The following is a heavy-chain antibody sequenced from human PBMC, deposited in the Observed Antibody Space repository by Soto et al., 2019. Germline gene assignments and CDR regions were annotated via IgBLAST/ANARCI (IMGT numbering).Heavy chain of an antibody. V-gene: IGHV1-8*01. J-gene: IGHJ5*02. CDR2: MNPNSGNT. Sequence: GASVKVSCKASGYTFTSYDINWVRQANGQGHERMGWMNPNSGNTGYAQKFQGRVTMTRNTSISTAYMELSSLRSEDTAVYYCARRVVTYDFWSGQRGWFDPWGQGTLVTVSS. D-gene: IGHD3-3*01. CDR3: ARRVVTYDFWSGQRGWFDP. CDR1: GYTFTSYD.